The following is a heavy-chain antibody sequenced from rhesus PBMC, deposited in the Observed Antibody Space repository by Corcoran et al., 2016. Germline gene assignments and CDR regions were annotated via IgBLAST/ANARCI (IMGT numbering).Heavy chain of an antibody. CDR2: IYGNGFE. V-gene: IGHV2-95*01. Sequence: QVTLKESGPALVKPTQTLTLTCTLSGFSVSIPGTGVGCIRQPPGKALEWLAKIYGNGFEYNNTSRRDKLTISKETTKTLEVLTLANMDPVDAGTYYCARVLRINHPNFYFDYWGQGVLVTVSS. J-gene: IGHJ4*01. CDR3: ARVLRINHPNFYFDY. D-gene: IGHD2-15*01. CDR1: GFSVSIPGTG.